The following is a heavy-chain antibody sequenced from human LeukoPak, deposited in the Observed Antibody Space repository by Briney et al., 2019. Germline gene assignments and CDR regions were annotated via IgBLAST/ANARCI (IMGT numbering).Heavy chain of an antibody. D-gene: IGHD2-8*02. CDR1: GGSTRSYY. V-gene: IGHV4-59*01. J-gene: IGHJ3*02. Sequence: PSETLSLTCTVSGGSTRSYYWSWIRQPPGKGLEWIGYIYYTGRTSYNPSLKSRVTISVDTSKNQFSLTLSSVTAADTAVYYCARDLVGSSDALDMWGQGTMVTVSS. CDR2: IYYTGRT. CDR3: ARDLVGSSDALDM.